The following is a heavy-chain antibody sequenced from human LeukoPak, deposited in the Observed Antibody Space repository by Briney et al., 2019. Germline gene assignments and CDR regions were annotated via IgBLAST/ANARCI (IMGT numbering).Heavy chain of an antibody. CDR3: ARLNKTPTVYYYDSSGEIDS. V-gene: IGHV4-59*08. Sequence: KTSETLSLTCAVYGGSFSGYYWSWIRQPPGKRLEYIGYIYYTGSTNYNPSLKSRVTISVDTSKNQFSLKLSSVTAADTAVYYCARLNKTPTVYYYDSSGEIDSRGQGTLVTVSS. CDR1: GGSFSGYY. D-gene: IGHD3-22*01. CDR2: IYYTGST. J-gene: IGHJ4*02.